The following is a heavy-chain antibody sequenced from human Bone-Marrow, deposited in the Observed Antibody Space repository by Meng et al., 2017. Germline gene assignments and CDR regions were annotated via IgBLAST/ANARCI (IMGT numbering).Heavy chain of an antibody. CDR3: ARVGVVVITPNWFDP. J-gene: IGHJ5*02. Sequence: VQLQAWGDGLLKPSETLSLTCAVYGGSFSGYYWSWIRQTPGKGLEWIGEINHSGSTNYNPSLKSRVTISVDTSKNHISLKLSSVTAADTAVYYCARVGVVVITPNWFDPWGQGTLVTVSS. D-gene: IGHD3-22*01. CDR2: INHSGST. V-gene: IGHV4-34*01. CDR1: GGSFSGYY.